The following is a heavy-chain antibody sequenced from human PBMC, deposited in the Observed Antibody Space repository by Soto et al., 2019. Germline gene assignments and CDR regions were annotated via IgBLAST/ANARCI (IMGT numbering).Heavy chain of an antibody. D-gene: IGHD3-3*01. Sequence: TLSLTCTVSGGSISSGGYYWSWILQHPGKGLEWIGYIYYSGSTYYNPSLKSRVTISVDTSKNQFSLKLTSVTAADTAVYFCARAQTIFGIITVFDYWGQGTLVTVSS. J-gene: IGHJ4*02. CDR1: GGSISSGGYY. CDR3: ARAQTIFGIITVFDY. V-gene: IGHV4-31*03. CDR2: IYYSGST.